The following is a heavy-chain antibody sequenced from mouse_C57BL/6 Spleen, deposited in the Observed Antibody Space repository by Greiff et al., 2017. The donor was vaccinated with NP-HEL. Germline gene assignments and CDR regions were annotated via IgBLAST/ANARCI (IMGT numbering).Heavy chain of an antibody. J-gene: IGHJ1*03. CDR2: IRSKSNNYAT. CDR1: GFSFNTYA. D-gene: IGHD2-5*01. Sequence: EVKLVESGGGLVQPKGSLKLSCAASGFSFNTYAMNWVRQAPGKGLEWVARIRSKSNNYATYYADSVKDRFTISRDDSESMLYLQMNNLKTEDTAMYYCVRHTLYSNYGWYFDVWGTGTTVTVSS. V-gene: IGHV10-1*01. CDR3: VRHTLYSNYGWYFDV.